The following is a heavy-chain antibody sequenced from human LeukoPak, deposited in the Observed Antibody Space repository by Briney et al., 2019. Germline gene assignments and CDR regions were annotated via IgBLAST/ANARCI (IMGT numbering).Heavy chain of an antibody. V-gene: IGHV1-69*04. CDR3: ASYSSGSAVGAFDI. Sequence: GGAVTVSCKASGGTFSSYAIRWVRQAPGEGLEGMGRIIPILGIANYAQKFQARVTIPADKSTSTAYMELSSLRSEDTAVYYCASYSSGSAVGAFDIWGQGTMVTVSS. CDR2: IIPILGIA. CDR1: GGTFSSYA. D-gene: IGHD3-22*01. J-gene: IGHJ3*02.